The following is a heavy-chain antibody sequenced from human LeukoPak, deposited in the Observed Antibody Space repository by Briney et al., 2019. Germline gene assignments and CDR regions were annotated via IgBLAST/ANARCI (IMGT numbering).Heavy chain of an antibody. CDR1: GFTFSSYA. J-gene: IGHJ3*02. CDR2: ISYDGSNK. Sequence: GGSLRLSCAASGFTFSSYAMHWVRQAPGKGLEWVAVISYDGSNKYYADSVKGRFTISRDNSKNTLYLQMNSLRAEDTAVYYCARPTAQWLLRGAFDIRGQGTMVTVSS. D-gene: IGHD6-19*01. CDR3: ARPTAQWLLRGAFDI. V-gene: IGHV3-30-3*01.